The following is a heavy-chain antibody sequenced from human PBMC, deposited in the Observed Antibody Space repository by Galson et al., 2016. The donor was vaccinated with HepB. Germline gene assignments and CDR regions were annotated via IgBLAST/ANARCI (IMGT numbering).Heavy chain of an antibody. V-gene: IGHV3-21*01. J-gene: IGHJ4*02. CDR3: SSDPPRLRCYVYDY. CDR1: VFTYSSDS. Sequence: SLRLSCAASVFTYSSDSMSWVRQAPGQGLESVSSISSSSNYIYYADPVKRRFTISRDYTKNSLYLQMNSLSVEDTAVYYWSSDPPRLRCYVYDYWGQGTLVTVSS. CDR2: ISSSSNYI. D-gene: IGHD5-12*01.